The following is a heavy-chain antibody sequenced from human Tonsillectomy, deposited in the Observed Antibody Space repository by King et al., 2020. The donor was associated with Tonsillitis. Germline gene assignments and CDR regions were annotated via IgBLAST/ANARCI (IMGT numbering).Heavy chain of an antibody. J-gene: IGHJ3*02. CDR1: GGSITSDTYY. D-gene: IGHD1-14*01. Sequence: MQLQESGPGLVKPSETLSLTCTVSGGSITSDTYYWGWIRQPPGKGLEWIGSIYYGGTTFYNPSLKSRVTISLDTSKNQFSLKLSSVTAADPAVYYWARHSPETTSDAFDIWGQGTMVTVSS. CDR3: ARHSPETTSDAFDI. CDR2: IYYGGTT. V-gene: IGHV4-39*01.